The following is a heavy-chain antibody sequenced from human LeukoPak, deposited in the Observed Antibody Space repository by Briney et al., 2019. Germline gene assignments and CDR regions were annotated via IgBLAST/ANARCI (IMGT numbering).Heavy chain of an antibody. CDR3: ARDLDTPDY. Sequence: ASVKVSCEASGYTFISYGMSWVRRAPGQGLEWMGWISAFNDNTNYAQKFRGRVTMTTDTFTSTAYMELRSLRYDDTAIYYCARDLDTPDYYGQGTLVTVSS. J-gene: IGHJ4*02. CDR2: ISAFNDNT. D-gene: IGHD5-18*01. V-gene: IGHV1-18*01. CDR1: GYTFISYG.